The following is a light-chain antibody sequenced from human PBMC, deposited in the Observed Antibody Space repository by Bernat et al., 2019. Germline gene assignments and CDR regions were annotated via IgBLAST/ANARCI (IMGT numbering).Light chain of an antibody. CDR3: QKYGSTPCT. V-gene: IGKV3-20*01. J-gene: IGKJ2*02. CDR2: GAS. Sequence: EIVLTQSPGTLSLSPGERATLSCRASQSVSSSDLAWYQQKPGQAPRLLIYGASSRATGIPDRFSGSGSGTDFTLTITRLEPEDFAMYYCQKYGSTPCTFGQGTKLEIK. CDR1: QSVSSSD.